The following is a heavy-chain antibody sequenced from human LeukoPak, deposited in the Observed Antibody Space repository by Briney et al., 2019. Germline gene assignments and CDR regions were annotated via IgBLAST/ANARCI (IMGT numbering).Heavy chain of an antibody. J-gene: IGHJ4*02. CDR3: AKQRRDGYNYFDY. CDR2: IYFTGST. V-gene: IGHV4-39*01. Sequence: SETLSLTCTVSGDSISSTSHYWDWIRQPPGKGPEWIGNIYFTGSTSYCPSLKSRITISVDRSKNQFSLKLSSVTAADTAVYYCAKQRRDGYNYFDYWGQGTLVTVSS. D-gene: IGHD5-24*01. CDR1: GDSISSTSHY.